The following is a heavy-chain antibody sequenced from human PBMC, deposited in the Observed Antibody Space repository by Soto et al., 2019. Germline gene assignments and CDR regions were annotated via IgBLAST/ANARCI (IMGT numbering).Heavy chain of an antibody. Sequence: ASVKVSCKASGYTFTSYGFNWVRQAPGQGPEWMGWISGYNGNTNYAQKLQGRVTMTTDTSTSTTYMELRSLISDDTAVYYCARTDLPYYYMDVWGKGTTVTVSS. J-gene: IGHJ6*03. CDR2: ISGYNGNT. CDR1: GYTFTSYG. V-gene: IGHV1-18*01. CDR3: ARTDLPYYYMDV.